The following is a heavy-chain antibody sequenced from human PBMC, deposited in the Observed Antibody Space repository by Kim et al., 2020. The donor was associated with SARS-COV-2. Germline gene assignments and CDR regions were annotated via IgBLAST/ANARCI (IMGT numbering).Heavy chain of an antibody. Sequence: SETLSLTCTVSGGSISSGGYYWSWIRQHPGKGLEWIGYIYYSGSTYYNPSLKSRVTISVDTSKNQFSLKLSSVTAADTAVYYCARVFSPYYDFWSGYYKPHFDYWGQGTLVTVSS. CDR2: IYYSGST. D-gene: IGHD3-3*01. CDR1: GGSISSGGYY. V-gene: IGHV4-31*03. J-gene: IGHJ4*02. CDR3: ARVFSPYYDFWSGYYKPHFDY.